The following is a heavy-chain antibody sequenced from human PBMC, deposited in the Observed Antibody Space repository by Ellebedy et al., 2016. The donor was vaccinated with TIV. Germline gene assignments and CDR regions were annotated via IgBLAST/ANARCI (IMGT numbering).Heavy chain of an antibody. CDR2: IIPIFGTA. J-gene: IGHJ4*02. CDR1: GGTFSSYA. Sequence: ASVKVSCKASGGTFSSYAISWVRQAPGQGLEWMGGIIPIFGTANYAQKFQGRVTITADESTSTAYMELSSLRSEDTAVYYCARDGGSYFPLADWGQGTLVTVSS. CDR3: ARDGGSYFPLAD. V-gene: IGHV1-69*13. D-gene: IGHD1-26*01.